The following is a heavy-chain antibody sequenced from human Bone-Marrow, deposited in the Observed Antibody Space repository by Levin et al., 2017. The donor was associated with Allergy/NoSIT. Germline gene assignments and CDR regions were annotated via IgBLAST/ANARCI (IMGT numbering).Heavy chain of an antibody. J-gene: IGHJ6*02. D-gene: IGHD4-11*01. CDR1: GFTFSSYG. V-gene: IGHV3-33*01. CDR3: ARDYHDYSNYSGYYYYYYGMDV. Sequence: GESLKISCAASGFTFSSYGMHWVRQAPGKGLEWVAVIWYDGSNKYYADSVKGRFTISRDNSKNTLYLQMNSLRAEDTAVYYCARDYHDYSNYSGYYYYYYGMDVWGQGTTVTVSS. CDR2: IWYDGSNK.